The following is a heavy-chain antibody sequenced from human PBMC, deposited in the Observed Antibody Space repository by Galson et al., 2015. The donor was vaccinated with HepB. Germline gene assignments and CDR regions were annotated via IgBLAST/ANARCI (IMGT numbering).Heavy chain of an antibody. CDR3: ARDRRYYGSGTKNGGSFDY. V-gene: IGHV1-18*04. D-gene: IGHD3-10*01. CDR1: GYTFTSYG. CDR2: ISAYNGNT. Sequence: SVKVSCKASGYTFTSYGISWVRQAPGQGLEWMGWISAYNGNTNYAQKLQGGVTMTTDTSTSTAYMELRSLRSDDTAVYYCARDRRYYGSGTKNGGSFDYWGQGTLVTVSS. J-gene: IGHJ4*02.